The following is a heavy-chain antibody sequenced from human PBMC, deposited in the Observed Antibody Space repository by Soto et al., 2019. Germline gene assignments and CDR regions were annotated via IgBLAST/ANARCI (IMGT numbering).Heavy chain of an antibody. CDR3: ARDREAAGDYVPYYYYYMDV. Sequence: SETLSLTCTVSGGSISSYYWSWIRQPPGKGLEWIGYIYYSGSTNYNPSLKSRVTISVDTSKNQFSLKLSSVTAADTAVYYCARDREAAGDYVPYYYYYMDVWGKGTTVTVSS. J-gene: IGHJ6*03. V-gene: IGHV4-59*01. CDR1: GGSISSYY. CDR2: IYYSGST. D-gene: IGHD4-17*01.